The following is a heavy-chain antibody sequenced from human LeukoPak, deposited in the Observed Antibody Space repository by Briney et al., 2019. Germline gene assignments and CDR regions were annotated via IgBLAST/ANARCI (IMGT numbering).Heavy chain of an antibody. CDR1: GITFSSFG. D-gene: IGHD3-16*01. CDR3: ARNGGGLYFDY. Sequence: GGSLRLSCTTSGITFSSFGMHWVLQAPGKGLEWVSSISSSSSYIYYADSVKGRFTISRDNAKNSLYLQMNSLRAEDTAVYYCARNGGGLYFDYWGQGTLVTVSS. CDR2: ISSSSSYI. V-gene: IGHV3-21*01. J-gene: IGHJ4*02.